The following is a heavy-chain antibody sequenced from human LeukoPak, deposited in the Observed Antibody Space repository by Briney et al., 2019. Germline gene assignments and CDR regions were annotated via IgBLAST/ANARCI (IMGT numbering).Heavy chain of an antibody. D-gene: IGHD3-10*01. Sequence: PSETLSLTCTVSGGSISSSSYYWGWIRQPPGKGLEWIGSIYYSGSTYYNPSLKSRVTISVDTSKNQFSLKLSSVTAADTAVYYCIGDARRMDYWGQGTLVTVSS. CDR1: GGSISSSSYY. J-gene: IGHJ4*02. CDR3: IGDARRMDY. CDR2: IYYSGST. V-gene: IGHV4-39*01.